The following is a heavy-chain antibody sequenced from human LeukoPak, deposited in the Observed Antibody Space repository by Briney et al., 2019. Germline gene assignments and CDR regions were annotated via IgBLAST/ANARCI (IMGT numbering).Heavy chain of an antibody. CDR2: VSLSGLT. CDR3: ASLSTVTQGYFDS. CDR1: GGSITSTNW. V-gene: IGHV4-4*02. Sequence: SETLSLTCGVSGGSITSTNWWSWVRQPPGQGLEWIGEVSLSGLTNYNPSLSSRVIMALDTSKNHLSLHLTSVTAADTAVYYYASLSTVTQGYFDSWGQGTLVTVSS. J-gene: IGHJ4*02. D-gene: IGHD4-17*01.